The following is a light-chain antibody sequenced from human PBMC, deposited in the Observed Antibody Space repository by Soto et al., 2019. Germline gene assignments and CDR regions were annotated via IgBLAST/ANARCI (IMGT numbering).Light chain of an antibody. CDR3: AGWDDRMIGPV. V-gene: IGLV1-44*01. J-gene: IGLJ1*01. CDR2: TTT. Sequence: QSVLSQPHSVSGAPVQSVTISCSGSSSNIGTSSVHWFQQLPGTAPKLLISTTTQRPSGVPERFSRYKSGTSASLAISGLQSENKADYYCAGWDDRMIGPVFGTATTATVL. CDR1: SSNIGTSS.